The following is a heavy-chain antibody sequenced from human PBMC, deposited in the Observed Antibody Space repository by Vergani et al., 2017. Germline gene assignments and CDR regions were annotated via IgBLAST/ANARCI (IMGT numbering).Heavy chain of an antibody. D-gene: IGHD3-3*01. J-gene: IGHJ6*03. CDR1: GFTFSSYA. CDR2: ISGSGGST. Sequence: EVQLLESGGGLVQPGGSLRLSCAASGFTFSSYAMSWVRQAPGKGLVWVSAISGSGGSTYYADSVKGRFTISRDNSKNTLYLQMNSLRAEDTAVYYCAKQGVITIFGVVITPYYYYYMDVWGKGTTVTVSS. CDR3: AKQGVITIFGVVITPYYYYYMDV. V-gene: IGHV3-23*01.